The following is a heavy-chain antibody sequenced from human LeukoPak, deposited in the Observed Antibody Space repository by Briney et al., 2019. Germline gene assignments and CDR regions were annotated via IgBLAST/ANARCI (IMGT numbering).Heavy chain of an antibody. V-gene: IGHV4-30-4*01. Sequence: HSETPSLTCTVSGASISSGGCYWNWIRQPPGKGLEWIGYIYYSRSTSYSPSLKSRLTISVDTSKNQFSLKLSSVTAADTAVYYCARDGYNSGYFDYWGQGTLVTVSS. CDR3: ARDGYNSGYFDY. CDR1: GASISSGGCY. CDR2: IYYSRST. D-gene: IGHD5-24*01. J-gene: IGHJ4*02.